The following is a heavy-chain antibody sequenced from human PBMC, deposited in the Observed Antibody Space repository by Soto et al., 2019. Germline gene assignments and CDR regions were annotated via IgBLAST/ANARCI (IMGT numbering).Heavy chain of an antibody. Sequence: GGSLRLSCAASGFTFSSYSMNWVRQAPGKGLEWVSSISSSSSYIYYADSVKGRFTISRDNAKNSLYLQMNSLRAEDTAVYYCARDGWSGYYDSSGYLEGYYYYGMDVWGQGTTVTVSS. J-gene: IGHJ6*02. CDR3: ARDGWSGYYDSSGYLEGYYYYGMDV. CDR2: ISSSSSYI. CDR1: GFTFSSYS. D-gene: IGHD3-22*01. V-gene: IGHV3-21*01.